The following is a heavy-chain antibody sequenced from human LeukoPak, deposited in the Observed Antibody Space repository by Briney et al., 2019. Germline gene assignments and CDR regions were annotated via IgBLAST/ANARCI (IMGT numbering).Heavy chain of an antibody. CDR3: ASGRWLQYPFDY. Sequence: GASVKVSCKASGGTFSSYAISWVRQAPGQGLEWMGGIIPIFGTANYAQKFQGRVTITADESTSTAYMELSSLRSEDTAVYYCASGRWLQYPFDYWGQRTLVTVPS. D-gene: IGHD5-24*01. J-gene: IGHJ4*02. V-gene: IGHV1-69*13. CDR1: GGTFSSYA. CDR2: IIPIFGTA.